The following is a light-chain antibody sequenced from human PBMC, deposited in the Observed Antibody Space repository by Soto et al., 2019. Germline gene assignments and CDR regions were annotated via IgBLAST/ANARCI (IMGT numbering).Light chain of an antibody. CDR1: ASNIGNNS. Sequence: SVLTQPPSVSAAPGQRVTISCSGSASNIGNNSVSWYQQLPGAAPKLLIYDDNNRPSGIPDRFSGSKSGTSATLGITGLQTGDEADYYCGTWETSLHACVCGPGTKVTVL. J-gene: IGLJ1*01. CDR2: DDN. V-gene: IGLV1-51*01. CDR3: GTWETSLHACV.